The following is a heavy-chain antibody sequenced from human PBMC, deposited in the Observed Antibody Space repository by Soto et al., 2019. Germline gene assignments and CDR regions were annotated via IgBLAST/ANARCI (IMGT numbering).Heavy chain of an antibody. CDR3: ARDWGYDSRCLIDF. V-gene: IGHV3-23*01. J-gene: IGHJ4*02. Sequence: EVQLLESGGGLVQPGGSLKLSCAASRFTFSNYAMSWVRQAPGKGLEWVSGISGSGSSTYYADSVKGRFTISRDNSKSTLFLQMNSLRAEDTAVYYCARDWGYDSRCLIDFWGQGTLVTVSS. CDR1: RFTFSNYA. D-gene: IGHD3-22*01. CDR2: ISGSGSST.